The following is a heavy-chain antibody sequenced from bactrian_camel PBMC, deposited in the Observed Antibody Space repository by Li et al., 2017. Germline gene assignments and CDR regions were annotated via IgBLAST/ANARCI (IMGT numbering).Heavy chain of an antibody. CDR2: IYSDGSST. Sequence: HVQLVESGGGLVQPGGFLRLSCAASAFTLSSYYISWVRQAPGKGLEWVSSIYSDGSSTNYADSVKGRFTISIDNAKNTVYLQMNSLKPEDTATYYCAADSGSFGDGYCYTLLHSQSFSYWGQGTQVTVS. CDR3: AADSGSFGDGYCYTLLHSQSFSY. V-gene: IGHV3-2*01. J-gene: IGHJ6*01. D-gene: IGHD2*01. CDR1: AFTLSSYY.